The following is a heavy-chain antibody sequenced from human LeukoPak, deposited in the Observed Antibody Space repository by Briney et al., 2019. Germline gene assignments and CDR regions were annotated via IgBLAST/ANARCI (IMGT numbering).Heavy chain of an antibody. CDR3: ARDRDYYDSNSFSPDAFDI. D-gene: IGHD3-22*01. J-gene: IGHJ3*02. CDR2: VNPSHAYQ. V-gene: IGHV3-21*06. Sequence: GSLRLFRAASGISFRGYTKKLVRQAPGKGLELVSSVNPSHAYQFYADSVKGRFTISRDNVKNSLFLQMDRLRAEDTAVYYCARDRDYYDSNSFSPDAFDIWGQGTMVTVSS. CDR1: GISFRGYT.